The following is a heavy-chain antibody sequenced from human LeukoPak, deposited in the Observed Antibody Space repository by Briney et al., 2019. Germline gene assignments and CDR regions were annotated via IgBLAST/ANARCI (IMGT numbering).Heavy chain of an antibody. CDR2: VWYDGSKK. CDR1: GFIFSNYG. D-gene: IGHD1-1*01. J-gene: IGHJ4*02. V-gene: IGHV3-33*01. Sequence: GGSLRLSCAASGFIFSNYGMQWVRQAPGKGLEWVAVVWYDGSKKYYADSVKGRFTISRDDSKNLLYLQMNSLRAEDTARYYCARDYCSTTTCLDYWGQGTLVTVSS. CDR3: ARDYCSTTTCLDY.